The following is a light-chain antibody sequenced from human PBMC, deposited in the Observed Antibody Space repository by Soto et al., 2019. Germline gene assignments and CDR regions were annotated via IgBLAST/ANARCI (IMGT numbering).Light chain of an antibody. Sequence: EVVLTQSPGTLSLSPGERATLPCRASQSIRSNYLAWYQQKPGQAPRFLIYGAFSRATGIPDRFSGSGSGTDFTLTISSLEPEDFAVYYCQQRSNWPTFGQGTKVAIK. V-gene: IGKV3D-20*02. CDR3: QQRSNWPT. CDR2: GAF. CDR1: QSIRSNY. J-gene: IGKJ1*01.